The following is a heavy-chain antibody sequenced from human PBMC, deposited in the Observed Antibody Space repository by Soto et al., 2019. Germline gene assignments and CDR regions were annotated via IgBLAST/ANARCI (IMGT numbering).Heavy chain of an antibody. CDR1: GASITSYY. CDR3: ARLDYYYDSDV. V-gene: IGHV4-59*12. CDR2: IHYSGST. J-gene: IGHJ6*03. Sequence: QGQLQESGPGLVRHSETLSLTCTVSGASITSYYWSWIRQSSGKGLEWIGYIHYSGSTNYNPSLESRVTMSIDTSESQFSLRLRSVTAADPAVYYCARLDYYYDSDVWVKGTAVTVSS.